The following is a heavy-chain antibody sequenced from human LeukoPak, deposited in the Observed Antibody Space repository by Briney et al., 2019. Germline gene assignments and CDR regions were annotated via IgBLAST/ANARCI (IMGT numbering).Heavy chain of an antibody. V-gene: IGHV4-4*07. D-gene: IGHD2-8*01. J-gene: IGHJ6*03. CDR2: IYASGST. CDR3: ARDIRSHNGPGGYYYYYMDV. Sequence: PSETLSLTCTVSGDSMSDSYWSWIRQPAGKGLEWIGRIYASGSTNYNPSLKSRVTLSVDTSSNQFSLALSSVTAADTAVYHCARDIRSHNGPGGYYYYYMDVWGKGTTVTVSS. CDR1: GDSMSDSY.